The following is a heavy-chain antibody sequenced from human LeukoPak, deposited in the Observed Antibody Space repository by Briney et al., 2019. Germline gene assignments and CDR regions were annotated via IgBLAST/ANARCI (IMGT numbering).Heavy chain of an antibody. V-gene: IGHV3-7*03. CDR2: IKQDGSEK. CDR1: GFTFSNYG. J-gene: IGHJ4*02. CDR3: AKEKTGDYGDYTVGFDY. Sequence: GGSLRLSCAASGFTFSNYGMSWVRQAPGKGLEWVASIKQDGSEKFYVDSVKGRFTISRDNAKNSLYLQMNSLGAEDTAVYYCAKEKTGDYGDYTVGFDYWGQGTLVTVSS. D-gene: IGHD4-17*01.